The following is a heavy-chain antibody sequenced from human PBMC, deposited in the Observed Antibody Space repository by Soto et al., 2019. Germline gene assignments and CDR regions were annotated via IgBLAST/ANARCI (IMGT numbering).Heavy chain of an antibody. V-gene: IGHV1-69*12. D-gene: IGHD4-17*01. CDR3: ARDRLDPITLTTEKTVDYYYGMDV. J-gene: IGHJ6*02. CDR2: IIPIFGTA. Sequence: QVQLVQSGAEVKKPGSSVKVSCKASGGTFSSYAISWVRQAPGQGLEWMGGIIPIFGTANYAQKFQGRVTITADESTSTAYMELSSLRSEDTAVYYCARDRLDPITLTTEKTVDYYYGMDVWGQGTTVTVSS. CDR1: GGTFSSYA.